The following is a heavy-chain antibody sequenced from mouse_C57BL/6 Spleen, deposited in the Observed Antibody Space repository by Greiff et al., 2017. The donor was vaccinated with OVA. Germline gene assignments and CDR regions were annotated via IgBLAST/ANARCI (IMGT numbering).Heavy chain of an antibody. D-gene: IGHD1-1*01. CDR2: IDPETGGT. Sequence: QVQLQQSGAELVRPGASVTLSCKASGYTFTDYEMHWVKQTPVHGLEWIGAIDPETGGTAYNQKFKGKAILTADKSSSPAYMELRSLTSEDSAVYYCTKRDYYGSSPWYFDVWGTGTTVTVSS. CDR1: GYTFTDYE. CDR3: TKRDYYGSSPWYFDV. J-gene: IGHJ1*03. V-gene: IGHV1-15*01.